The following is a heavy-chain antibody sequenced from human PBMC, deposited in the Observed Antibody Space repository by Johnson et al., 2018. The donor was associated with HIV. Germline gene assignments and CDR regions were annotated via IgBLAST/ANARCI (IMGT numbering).Heavy chain of an antibody. CDR2: ISSSGSTI. V-gene: IGHV3-11*01. J-gene: IGHJ3*02. Sequence: VQLVESGGGLVQPGGSLRLSCAASGFTFSDYYMSWIRQAPGKGLEWVSYISSSGSTIYYADSVKGRFTISRDNAKNSLYLQMNSLRAEDTALYYCAKEKKRYSSSSIFAFDIWGQGTMVTVSS. D-gene: IGHD6-6*01. CDR3: AKEKKRYSSSSIFAFDI. CDR1: GFTFSDYY.